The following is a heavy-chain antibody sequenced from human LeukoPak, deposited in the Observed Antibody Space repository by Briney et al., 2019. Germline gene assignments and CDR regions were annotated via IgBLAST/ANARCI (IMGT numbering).Heavy chain of an antibody. CDR2: IYYSGST. J-gene: IGHJ1*01. Sequence: SETLSLTCTVSGGSISSYYWSWIRQPPGKGLEWIGYIYYSGSTNYNPSLKSRVTISVDTSKNQFSLKLSSVTAADTAVYYCARGLKLRRYFQHWGQGTLVTVSS. V-gene: IGHV4-59*01. CDR3: ARGLKLRRYFQH. D-gene: IGHD6-6*01. CDR1: GGSISSYY.